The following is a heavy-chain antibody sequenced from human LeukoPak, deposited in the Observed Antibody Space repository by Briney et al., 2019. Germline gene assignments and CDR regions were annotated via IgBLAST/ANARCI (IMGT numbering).Heavy chain of an antibody. CDR3: ARDFRTAFSEPHESAWFDP. CDR1: GGSISSSSYY. J-gene: IGHJ5*02. D-gene: IGHD2/OR15-2a*01. Sequence: SETLSLTCTVSGGSISSSSYYWGWIRQPPGKGLEWLGSITFTRNTYYNPSLKSRVTISVDTSNNQFSLKLTSVTAADTAIYYCARDFRTAFSEPHESAWFDPWGQGTLVTASS. CDR2: ITFTRNT. V-gene: IGHV4-39*07.